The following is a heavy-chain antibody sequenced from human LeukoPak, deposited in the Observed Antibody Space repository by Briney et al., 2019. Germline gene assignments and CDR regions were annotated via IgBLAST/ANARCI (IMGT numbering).Heavy chain of an antibody. CDR1: GYTSTGYY. D-gene: IGHD3-22*01. Sequence: GASVKASCKASGYTSTGYYMHWVRQAPGQGLEWMGIINPSGGSTSYAQKFQGRVTMTRDMSTSTVYMELSSLRSEDTAVYYCAGDSPYYYDSSGYLEHAFDIWGQGTMVTVSS. J-gene: IGHJ3*02. V-gene: IGHV1-46*01. CDR2: INPSGGST. CDR3: AGDSPYYYDSSGYLEHAFDI.